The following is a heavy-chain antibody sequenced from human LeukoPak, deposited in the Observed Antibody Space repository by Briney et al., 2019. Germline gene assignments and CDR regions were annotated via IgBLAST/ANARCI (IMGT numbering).Heavy chain of an antibody. Sequence: SETLSLTCTVSGGSISSYYWSWIRQPPGKGREWIGYIYYSGSTNYNPSLKSRVTISVDTSKNQFSLKLSSVTAADTAVYYSARIPGYSYGYDAFDIWGQGTMVTVSS. CDR1: GGSISSYY. CDR2: IYYSGST. D-gene: IGHD5-18*01. CDR3: ARIPGYSYGYDAFDI. J-gene: IGHJ3*02. V-gene: IGHV4-59*01.